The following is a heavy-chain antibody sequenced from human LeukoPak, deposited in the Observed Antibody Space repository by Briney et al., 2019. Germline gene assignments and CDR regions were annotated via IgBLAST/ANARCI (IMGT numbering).Heavy chain of an antibody. D-gene: IGHD7-27*01. J-gene: IGHJ4*02. CDR3: ARRPTGDPKFDY. CDR2: IYSSGST. Sequence: SETLSLTCSVTGGSISNYFWTWIRQPPGKGLEWIGYIYSSGSTYYNPSLKSRVTISVDTSKNRFSLKLSTVTAADTAVYYCARRPTGDPKFDYWGQGTLVTVSS. V-gene: IGHV4-59*08. CDR1: GGSISNYF.